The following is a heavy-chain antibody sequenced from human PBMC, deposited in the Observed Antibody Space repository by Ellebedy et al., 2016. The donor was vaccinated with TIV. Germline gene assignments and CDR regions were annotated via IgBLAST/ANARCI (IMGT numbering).Heavy chain of an antibody. CDR2: IKQDGSLK. D-gene: IGHD2-2*01. CDR1: GGSFSGYY. CDR3: ARDSDVDIVVVPAAPRLDI. Sequence: ETLSLXXAVYGGSFSGYYWSWVRQAPGKGLEWVANIKQDGSLKYYVDSVKGRFTISRDNAKNSLYLQMNSLRAEDTAVYYCARDSDVDIVVVPAAPRLDIWGQGTMVTVSS. V-gene: IGHV3-7*01. J-gene: IGHJ3*02.